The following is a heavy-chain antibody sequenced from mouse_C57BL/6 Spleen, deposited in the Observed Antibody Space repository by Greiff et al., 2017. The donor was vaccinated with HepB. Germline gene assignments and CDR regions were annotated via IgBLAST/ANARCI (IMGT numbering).Heavy chain of an antibody. J-gene: IGHJ4*01. D-gene: IGHD1-3*01. CDR3: ARENYMDY. CDR2: ISDGGSYT. Sequence: DVQLVESGGGLVKPGGSLKLSCAASGFTFSSYAMSWVRQTPEKRLEWVATISDGGSYTYYPDNVKGRFTISRDNAKNNLYLQMSHLKSEDTAMYYCARENYMDYWGQGTSVTVSS. V-gene: IGHV5-4*01. CDR1: GFTFSSYA.